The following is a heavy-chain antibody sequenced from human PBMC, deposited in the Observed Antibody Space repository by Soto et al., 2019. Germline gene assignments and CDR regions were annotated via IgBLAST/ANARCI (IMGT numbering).Heavy chain of an antibody. Sequence: GGSLRLSCADSGFILRNYWMSWVRQAPGMGLKWVSSIKEDGSEKYYVYPVKGRFTISRENANNSLYLQMNGLSAEDTAVNYCARYRSLDPWGQGILVTVSS. CDR1: GFILRNYW. V-gene: IGHV3-7*03. CDR3: ARYRSLDP. CDR2: IKEDGSEK. J-gene: IGHJ5*02. D-gene: IGHD3-16*02.